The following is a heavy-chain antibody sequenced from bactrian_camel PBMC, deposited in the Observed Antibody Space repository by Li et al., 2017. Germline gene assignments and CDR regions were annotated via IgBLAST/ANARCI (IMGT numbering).Heavy chain of an antibody. D-gene: IGHD6*01. CDR2: INSGGGTT. Sequence: HVQLVESGGGLVQPGGSLRLSCAASGFTFSSYWMYWVRQAPGKGLEWVSTINSGGGTTYYVDSLKGRFTISRDNAGHTLYLQMNSLRPDEDTAMYYCAADPLVKRACNLVRGDYNHWGHGTQVTVS. CDR3: AADPLVKRACNLVRGDYNH. J-gene: IGHJ4*01. V-gene: IGHV3S1*01. CDR1: GFTFSSYW.